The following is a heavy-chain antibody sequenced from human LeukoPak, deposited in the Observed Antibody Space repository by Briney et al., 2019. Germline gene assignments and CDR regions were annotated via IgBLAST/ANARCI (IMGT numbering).Heavy chain of an antibody. D-gene: IGHD3-10*02. CDR3: ARLVRGGYYFDY. J-gene: IGHJ4*02. CDR1: GYSISSGYY. CDR2: IYRSGST. V-gene: IGHV4-38-2*02. Sequence: ASETLSLTCTVSGYSISSGYYWGWIRQPPGKGLEWIGSIYRSGSTYYNPSLKSRVTISVDTSKNQFSLKLSSVTAADTAVYYCARLVRGGYYFDYWGQGTLVTVSS.